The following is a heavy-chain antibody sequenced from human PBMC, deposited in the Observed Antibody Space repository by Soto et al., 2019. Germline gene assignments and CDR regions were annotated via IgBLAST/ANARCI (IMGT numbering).Heavy chain of an antibody. J-gene: IGHJ4*02. Sequence: EVQLLESGGGLVQPGGSLRLSCAASGFTFSSYAMSWDRQAPGKGLEWVSAISGSGGSTYYADSVKGRFTISRDKSKNTLYLQLNRLIAEDTAVYYCAKESGGPLIVATQIDYWGQGTLVTVSS. CDR1: GFTFSSYA. D-gene: IGHD5-12*01. CDR3: AKESGGPLIVATQIDY. V-gene: IGHV3-23*01. CDR2: ISGSGGST.